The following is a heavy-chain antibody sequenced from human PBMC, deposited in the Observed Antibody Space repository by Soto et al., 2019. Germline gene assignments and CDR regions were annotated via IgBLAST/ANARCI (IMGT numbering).Heavy chain of an antibody. D-gene: IGHD6-19*01. CDR3: AKDQLAVAGLPWFDP. CDR1: GFTFSSYA. V-gene: IGHV3-23*01. Sequence: GGSLRLSCAASGFTFSSYAMSWVRQAPGKGLEWVSVISGSGGSTYYADSVKGRFTISRDNSKNTLYLQMNSLRAEDTAVYYCAKDQLAVAGLPWFDPWGQGTLLTVSS. CDR2: ISGSGGST. J-gene: IGHJ5*02.